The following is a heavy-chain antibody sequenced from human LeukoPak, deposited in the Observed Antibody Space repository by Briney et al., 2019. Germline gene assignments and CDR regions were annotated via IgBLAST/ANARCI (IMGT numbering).Heavy chain of an antibody. CDR3: ATSYSSSSGPFDS. V-gene: IGHV3-7*01. J-gene: IGHJ4*02. CDR2: IKQDGSEK. D-gene: IGHD6-6*01. Sequence: GGSLRLSCAASGFTFSSYWMSWARQAPGKGLEWVTNIKQDGSEKYYVDSVRGRFTISRDNAKNSLYLQMNSLRAEDTAVYYCATSYSSSSGPFDSWGQGTLVTVSS. CDR1: GFTFSSYW.